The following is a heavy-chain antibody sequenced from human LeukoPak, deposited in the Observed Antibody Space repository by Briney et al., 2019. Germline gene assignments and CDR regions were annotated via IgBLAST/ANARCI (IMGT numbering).Heavy chain of an antibody. J-gene: IGHJ2*01. CDR2: VDPEDGET. V-gene: IGHV1-69-2*01. Sequence: ASVKVSCKVSGYTFTDYYMHWVQQAPGKGLEWMGLVDPEDGETIYAEKFQGRVTITADTSTDTAYMELSSLRSEDTAVYYCATQPYLGESWYFDLWGRGTLVTVSS. D-gene: IGHD7-27*01. CDR1: GYTFTDYY. CDR3: ATQPYLGESWYFDL.